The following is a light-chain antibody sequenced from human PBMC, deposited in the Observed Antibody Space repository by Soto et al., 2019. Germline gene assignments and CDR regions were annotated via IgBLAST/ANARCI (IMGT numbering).Light chain of an antibody. Sequence: EIVMTQSPATLSVSPRERAALSCRASQSVGSNLAWYQQKPGQAPRLLMYGASTRATGVPARFSGSGSGAEFTLTISSLQSEDFAVYYCQQYNNRPPWTFGQGTKVEIE. CDR2: GAS. J-gene: IGKJ1*01. V-gene: IGKV3-15*01. CDR1: QSVGSN. CDR3: QQYNNRPPWT.